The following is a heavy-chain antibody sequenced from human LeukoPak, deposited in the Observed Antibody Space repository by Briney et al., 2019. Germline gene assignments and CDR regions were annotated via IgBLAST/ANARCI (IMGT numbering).Heavy chain of an antibody. CDR1: GFTFSSYW. J-gene: IGHJ4*02. Sequence: GGSVRLSCAASGFTFSSYWMSWVRQAPGKGLEWVANIKQDGSEKYYVDSVKGRFTISRDNAKNSLYLQMNSLRAEDTAVYYCASGCSSTSCYTYRFDYWGQGTLVTVSS. CDR2: IKQDGSEK. CDR3: ASGCSSTSCYTYRFDY. D-gene: IGHD2-2*02. V-gene: IGHV3-7*01.